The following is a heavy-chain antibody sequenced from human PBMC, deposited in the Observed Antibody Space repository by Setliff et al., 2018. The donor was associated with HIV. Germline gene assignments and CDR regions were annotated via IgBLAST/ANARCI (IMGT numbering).Heavy chain of an antibody. CDR1: GFTFSDYY. D-gene: IGHD3-10*01. CDR3: SSPLWFGELTGWDI. Sequence: PGGSLRLSCAASGFTFSDYYMSWIRQAPGKGLEWVSYISSSGNTIYYADSVKGRFTISRDNAKNPLYLQMNSLRAEDTAVYYCSSPLWFGELTGWDIWGQGTMVTVSS. J-gene: IGHJ3*02. CDR2: ISSSGNTI. V-gene: IGHV3-11*04.